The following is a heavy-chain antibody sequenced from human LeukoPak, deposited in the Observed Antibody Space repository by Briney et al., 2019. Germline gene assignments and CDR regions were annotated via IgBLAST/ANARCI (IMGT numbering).Heavy chain of an antibody. Sequence: PSETLSLICTVSGDSISSSNYYWGWIRQPPGKGLEWIGSIYYSGNTYYNPSLKSRVTISVDTSKNQFSLKLSSVTTADTAVYYCARDRDYYDSGGYQGYYFYGMDVWGQGSTVTVSS. CDR3: ARDRDYYDSGGYQGYYFYGMDV. D-gene: IGHD3-22*01. CDR1: GDSISSSNYY. J-gene: IGHJ6*02. CDR2: IYYSGNT. V-gene: IGHV4-39*07.